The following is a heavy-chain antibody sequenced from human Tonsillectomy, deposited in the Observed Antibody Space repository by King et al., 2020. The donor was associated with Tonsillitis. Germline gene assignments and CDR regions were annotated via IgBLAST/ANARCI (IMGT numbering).Heavy chain of an antibody. Sequence: VQLQESGPGLVKPSETLSLTCTVSGGSISSYYWSWIRQPPGKGLEWIGYMYYLGSTNYNPSLKSRVTISVDTSKNQFSLKLSSVTAAYTAVYYCARVELPYNWFDPWGQGTLVTVSS. CDR1: GGSISSYY. D-gene: IGHD1-7*01. CDR3: ARVELPYNWFDP. V-gene: IGHV4-59*01. J-gene: IGHJ5*02. CDR2: MYYLGST.